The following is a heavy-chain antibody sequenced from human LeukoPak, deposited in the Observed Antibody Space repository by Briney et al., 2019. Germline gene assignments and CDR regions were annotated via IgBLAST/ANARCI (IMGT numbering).Heavy chain of an antibody. CDR1: GFTFDDYA. CDR3: ARGGSSSWFRGFDP. Sequence: GGSLRLSCEASGFTFDDYAMHWVRQAPGKGLVWVSRLNSDGSRTSYADSVKGRFTISRDNAKNTLYLQMNSLRAEDTAVYYCARGGSSSWFRGFDPWGQGTLVTVSS. D-gene: IGHD6-13*01. J-gene: IGHJ5*02. V-gene: IGHV3-74*01. CDR2: LNSDGSRT.